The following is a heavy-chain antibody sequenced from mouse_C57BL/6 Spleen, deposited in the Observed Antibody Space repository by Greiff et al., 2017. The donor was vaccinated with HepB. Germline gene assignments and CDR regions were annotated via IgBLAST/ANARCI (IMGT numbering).Heavy chain of an antibody. CDR3: ARITTVVAPYYAMDY. D-gene: IGHD1-1*01. J-gene: IGHJ4*01. V-gene: IGHV3-6*01. CDR1: GYSITSGYY. CDR2: ISYDGSN. Sequence: VQLQQSGPGLVKPSQSLSLTCSVTGYSITSGYYWNWIRQFPGNKLEWMGYISYDGSNNYNPSLKNRISITRDTSKNQFFLKLNSVTTEDTATYYCARITTVVAPYYAMDYWGQGTSVTVSS.